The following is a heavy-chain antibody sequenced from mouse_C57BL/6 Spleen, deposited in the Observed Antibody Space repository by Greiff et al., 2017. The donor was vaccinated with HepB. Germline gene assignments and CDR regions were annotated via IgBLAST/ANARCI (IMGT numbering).Heavy chain of an antibody. CDR1: GYSFTGYY. D-gene: IGHD2-5*01. J-gene: IGHJ2*01. CDR2: INPSTGGT. V-gene: IGHV1-42*01. Sequence: EVKLMESGPELVKPGASVKISCKASGYSFTGYYMNWVKQSPEKSLEWIGEINPSTGGTTYNQKFKAKATLTVDKSSSTAYMQLKSLTSEDSAVYYCARSYSNYFDYWGQGTTLTVSS. CDR3: ARSYSNYFDY.